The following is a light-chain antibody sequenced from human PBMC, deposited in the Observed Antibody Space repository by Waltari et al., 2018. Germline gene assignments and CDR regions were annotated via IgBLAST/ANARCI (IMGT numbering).Light chain of an antibody. CDR2: DAS. CDR1: QSITRW. CDR3: QEHVTYWA. V-gene: IGKV1-5*01. Sequence: DIQMTQSPSTLSASVGDRVTITCRASQSITRWLAWYQQNPGKAPKLLIYDASSLESGVPSRFSGSGAGTEFTLTISSLQPDDFATYYCQEHVTYWAFGQGTKVEMK. J-gene: IGKJ1*01.